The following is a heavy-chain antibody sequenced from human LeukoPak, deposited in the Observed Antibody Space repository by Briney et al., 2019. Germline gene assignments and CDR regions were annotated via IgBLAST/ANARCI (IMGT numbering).Heavy chain of an antibody. D-gene: IGHD6-13*01. V-gene: IGHV4-4*07. CDR3: ARVGRYSRKYAFDI. Sequence: SETLSLTCTVSGGSISSYYWSWIRQPAGKGLEWIGRIYTSGSTNYNPSLKSRVTMSVDTSKNQFSLKLSSVTAADTAEYYCARVGRYSRKYAFDIWGQGTMVTVSS. CDR2: IYTSGST. CDR1: GGSISSYY. J-gene: IGHJ3*02.